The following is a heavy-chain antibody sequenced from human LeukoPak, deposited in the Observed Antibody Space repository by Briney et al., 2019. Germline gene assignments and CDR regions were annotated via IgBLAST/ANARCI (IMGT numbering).Heavy chain of an antibody. V-gene: IGHV4-39*07. Sequence: SETLSLTCTVSGGSISSTSYYWGWIRQPPGKGLEYIGSIYYSGSTYYNPSLKSRVTISVDTSKNQFSLKLRSVTAADTAVYYCARETSQKGAHYMDVWGKGTTVTISS. D-gene: IGHD3-16*01. CDR3: ARETSQKGAHYMDV. J-gene: IGHJ6*03. CDR1: GGSISSTSYY. CDR2: IYYSGST.